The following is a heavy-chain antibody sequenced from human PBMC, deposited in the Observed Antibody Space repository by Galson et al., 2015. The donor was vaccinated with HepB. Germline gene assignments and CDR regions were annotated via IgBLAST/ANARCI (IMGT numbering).Heavy chain of an antibody. J-gene: IGHJ4*02. CDR3: ARDRDWAFDY. CDR2: ISLNSNVR. D-gene: IGHD3-9*01. Sequence: SLRLSCAASGFVFRDYTMNWFRQAPGKGLEWLSYISLNSNVRVYTDSVKGRFTISRDNAENSLHLQMNSLRDEDTAVYYCARDRDWAFDYWGRGTLVTVSS. CDR1: GFVFRDYT. V-gene: IGHV3-48*02.